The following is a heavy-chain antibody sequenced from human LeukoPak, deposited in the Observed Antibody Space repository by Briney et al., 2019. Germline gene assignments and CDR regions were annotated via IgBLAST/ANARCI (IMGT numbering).Heavy chain of an antibody. CDR1: GFSFNNYA. CDR3: AKEAYDYIEIAYFDY. Sequence: PGGSLRLSCVASGFSFNNYAMNWVRQAPGKGLEWVSLIIGSSGSTFHADSVKGRFTISRDKSKNTLYLQMNSLRADDTAVYYCAKEAYDYIEIAYFDYWGQGSLVTVSP. V-gene: IGHV3-23*01. D-gene: IGHD5-12*01. CDR2: IIGSSGST. J-gene: IGHJ4*02.